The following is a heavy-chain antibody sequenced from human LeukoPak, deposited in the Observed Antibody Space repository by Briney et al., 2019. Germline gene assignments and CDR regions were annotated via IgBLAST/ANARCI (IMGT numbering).Heavy chain of an antibody. D-gene: IGHD6-19*01. CDR1: GYSFSSNW. J-gene: IGHJ4*02. CDR3: ARHEQWLAPYFDY. Sequence: GESLKIPCKGSGYSFSSNWIGWVRQMPGKGLEWMGIIYPGDSDTRYSPSFQGQVTISADKSISTAYLQWSSLKASDTAMYYCARHEQWLAPYFDYWGQGTLVTVSS. CDR2: IYPGDSDT. V-gene: IGHV5-51*01.